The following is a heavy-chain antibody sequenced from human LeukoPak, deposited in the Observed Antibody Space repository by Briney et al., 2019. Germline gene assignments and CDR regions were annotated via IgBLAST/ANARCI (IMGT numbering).Heavy chain of an antibody. D-gene: IGHD6-13*01. Sequence: PSETLSLTCAVYGGSFSGYYWSWIRQPPGKGPEWIGEINHSGSTNYNPSLKSRVTISVDTSKNQFSLKLSSVAAADTAVYYCARVAAHDYYYYYMDVWGKGTTVTVSS. J-gene: IGHJ6*03. CDR3: ARVAAHDYYYYYMDV. CDR2: INHSGST. CDR1: GGSFSGYY. V-gene: IGHV4-34*01.